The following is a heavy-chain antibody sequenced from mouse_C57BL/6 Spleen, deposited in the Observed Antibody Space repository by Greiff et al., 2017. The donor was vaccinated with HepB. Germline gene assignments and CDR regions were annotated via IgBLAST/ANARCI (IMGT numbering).Heavy chain of an antibody. CDR3: ARGGDYFDY. CDR2: IYPSDSET. J-gene: IGHJ2*01. Sequence: QVQLQQPGAELVRPGSSVKLSCKASGYTFTSYWMDWVKQRPGQGLEWIGNIYPSDSETHYNQKFKDKATLTVDKPSSTAYMQLSSLTSEDSAVYYCARGGDYFDYWGQGTTLTVSS. V-gene: IGHV1-61*01. CDR1: GYTFTSYW.